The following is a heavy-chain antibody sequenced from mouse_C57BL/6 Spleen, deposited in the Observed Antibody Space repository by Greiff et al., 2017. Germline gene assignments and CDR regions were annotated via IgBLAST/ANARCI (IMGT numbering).Heavy chain of an antibody. J-gene: IGHJ2*01. CDR2: IDPSDSYT. CDR1: GYPFTSYW. Sequence: QVQLQQPGAELVMPGASVKLSCKASGYPFTSYWMHWVKQRPGQGLKWIGEIDPSDSYTNSNQKFKGKSTLTVDKSSSPAYMQLSSLTSEDSAFYYCARGGSSQYYFDYWGQGTTLTVAS. V-gene: IGHV1-69*01. CDR3: ARGGSSQYYFDY. D-gene: IGHD1-1*01.